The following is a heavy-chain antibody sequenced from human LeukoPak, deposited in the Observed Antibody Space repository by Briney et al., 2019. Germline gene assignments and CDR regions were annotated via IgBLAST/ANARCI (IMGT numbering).Heavy chain of an antibody. CDR1: GGTFSSYA. CDR3: AGSIWFGEFNAEVVFDY. J-gene: IGHJ4*02. V-gene: IGHV1-69*05. Sequence: SVKVSCKASGGTFSSYAISWVRQAPGQGLEWMGGIIPIFGTANYAQKFQGRVTITTDESTSTAYMELSSLRSEDTAVYYCAGSIWFGEFNAEVVFDYWGQETLVTVSS. CDR2: IIPIFGTA. D-gene: IGHD3-10*01.